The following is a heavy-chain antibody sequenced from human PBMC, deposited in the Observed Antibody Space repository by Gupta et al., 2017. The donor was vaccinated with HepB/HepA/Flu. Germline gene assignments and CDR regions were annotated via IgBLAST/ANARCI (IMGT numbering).Heavy chain of an antibody. CDR1: GFSLSSRGMC. CDR3: ARTRYYDNSGYPGSIIDY. D-gene: IGHD3-22*01. J-gene: IGHJ4*02. V-gene: IGHV2-70*01. Sequence: QVTLRESGPALVKPTQTVTLTCTFSGFSLSSRGMCVSWIRQPPGKALEWLGYIDWDNYKDYSTSLKTRLTISKDTSKNQVVLIMTNMDPVDTATYYCARTRYYDNSGYPGSIIDYWGQGTPVTVSS. CDR2: IDWDNYK.